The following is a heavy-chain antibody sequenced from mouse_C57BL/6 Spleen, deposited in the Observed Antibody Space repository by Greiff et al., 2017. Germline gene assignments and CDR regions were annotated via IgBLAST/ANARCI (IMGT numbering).Heavy chain of an antibody. J-gene: IGHJ2*01. CDR2: IYPGDGDT. CDR1: GYAFSSSW. CDR3: ARSVGSSGPDY. V-gene: IGHV1-82*01. D-gene: IGHD3-2*02. Sequence: VQGVESGPELVKPGASVKISCKASGYAFSSSWMNWVKQRPGKGLEWIGRIYPGDGDTNYNGKFKGKATLTADKSSSTAYMQLSSLPSEDSAVYFCARSVGSSGPDYWGQGTTLTVSS.